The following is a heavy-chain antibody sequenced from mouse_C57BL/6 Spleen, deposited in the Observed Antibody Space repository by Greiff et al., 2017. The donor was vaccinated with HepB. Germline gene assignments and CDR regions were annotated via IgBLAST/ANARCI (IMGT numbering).Heavy chain of an antibody. D-gene: IGHD1-1*01. CDR3: ARKGGYYGSSSYYAMDY. CDR1: GYAFSSYW. CDR2: IYPGDGDT. Sequence: QVQLQQSGAELVKPGASVKISCKASGYAFSSYWMNWVKQRPGKGLEWIGQIYPGDGDTNYNGKFKGKATLTADKSSSTAYMQLSSLTSEDSAVYFCARKGGYYGSSSYYAMDYWGQGTSVTVSS. J-gene: IGHJ4*01. V-gene: IGHV1-80*01.